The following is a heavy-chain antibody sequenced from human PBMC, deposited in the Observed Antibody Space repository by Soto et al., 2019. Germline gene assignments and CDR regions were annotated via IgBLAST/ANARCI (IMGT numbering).Heavy chain of an antibody. CDR1: GFTFSDHY. D-gene: IGHD3-16*01. CDR3: ARGPSWRGTWGYYYGMDV. V-gene: IGHV3-72*01. Sequence: EVQLVESGGGLVQPGGSLRLSCAASGFTFSDHYMDWVRQAPGKGLEWVGRTRNKANSYTTEYAASVKGRFTISRDDSKTTLYLQMTSQKNEDTAVYYGARGPSWRGTWGYYYGMDVWGQGTTVTVSS. J-gene: IGHJ6*02. CDR2: TRNKANSYTT.